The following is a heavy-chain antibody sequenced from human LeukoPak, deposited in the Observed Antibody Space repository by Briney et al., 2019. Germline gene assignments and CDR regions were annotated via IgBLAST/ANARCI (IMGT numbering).Heavy chain of an antibody. Sequence: GESLKISCKGSGYSFTSYWIGWVRQAPGQGLEWMGWISAYNGNTNYAQKLQGRVTMTTDTSTSTAYMELRSLRSDDTAVYYCARGELWPPPDIWGQGTMVTVSS. V-gene: IGHV1-18*04. J-gene: IGHJ3*02. D-gene: IGHD1-7*01. CDR1: GYSFTSYW. CDR3: ARGELWPPPDI. CDR2: ISAYNGNT.